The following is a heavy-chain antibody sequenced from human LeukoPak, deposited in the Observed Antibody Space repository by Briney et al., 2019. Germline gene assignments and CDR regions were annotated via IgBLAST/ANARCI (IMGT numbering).Heavy chain of an antibody. D-gene: IGHD2-2*01. CDR1: GFTFSSYW. CDR2: IKQDEGEK. V-gene: IGHV3-7*01. J-gene: IGHJ1*01. Sequence: GGSPRLSCAASGFTFSSYWMNWVRRAPGKGLEWVANIKQDEGEKYYVDSVKGRFTISRDNAKNSLYLQMNNLRAEDTAVYYCARVLDSSTSRYQSLKYWGQGTLVTVSS. CDR3: ARVLDSSTSRYQSLKY.